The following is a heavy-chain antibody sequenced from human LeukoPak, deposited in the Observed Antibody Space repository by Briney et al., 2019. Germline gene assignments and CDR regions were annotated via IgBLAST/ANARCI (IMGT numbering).Heavy chain of an antibody. CDR1: GGSFSSSSYY. Sequence: PSETLSLTCNVSGGSFSSSSYYWGWIRQPPGKGLEWIGSFYYSGSTYHNPSLKSRVTISVDTSKNQFSLKLSSVTAADTAVYYRARGANSGSYLNWFDPWGQGTLVTASA. D-gene: IGHD1-26*01. CDR2: FYYSGST. V-gene: IGHV4-39*01. J-gene: IGHJ5*02. CDR3: ARGANSGSYLNWFDP.